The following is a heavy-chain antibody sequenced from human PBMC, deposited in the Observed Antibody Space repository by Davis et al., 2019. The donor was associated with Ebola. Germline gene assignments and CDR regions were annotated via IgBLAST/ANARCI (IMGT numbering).Heavy chain of an antibody. CDR3: TTGGRSTYYYYYLEV. V-gene: IGHV3-15*01. Sequence: PGGSLRLSCAASGFSFSDAWINWVRQSPGKGLEWVGRIRTNSESGTTDYATPVKGRFRMSRDDSKQTVYLAMESLKSDDTAVYYCTTGGRSTYYYYYLEVWGNGTTVTVSS. J-gene: IGHJ6*03. CDR2: IRTNSESGTT. D-gene: IGHD5/OR15-5a*01. CDR1: GFSFSDAW.